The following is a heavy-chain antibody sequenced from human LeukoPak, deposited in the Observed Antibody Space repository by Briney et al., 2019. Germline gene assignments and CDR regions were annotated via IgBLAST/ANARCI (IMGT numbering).Heavy chain of an antibody. D-gene: IGHD2-2*01. CDR3: AKDRGTSFYYMDV. V-gene: IGHV3-30*02. Sequence: PGGSLRLSCAASGFTFSSYGMHWVRQAPGKGLEWVAFIRYDGSNKYYADSVKGRFTISRDNSKNTLYLQMNSLRAEDTAVYYCAKDRGTSFYYMDVWGKGTTVTVSS. CDR1: GFTFSSYG. CDR2: IRYDGSNK. J-gene: IGHJ6*03.